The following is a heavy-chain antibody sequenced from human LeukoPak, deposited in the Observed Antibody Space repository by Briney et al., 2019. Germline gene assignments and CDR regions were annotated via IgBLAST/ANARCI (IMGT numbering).Heavy chain of an antibody. J-gene: IGHJ6*02. V-gene: IGHV4-4*07. D-gene: IGHD6-13*01. CDR3: ARDSSSWYRAYHYYYGMDV. Sequence: SETLSLTCTVSGGSISSYYWSWIRQPAGKGLEWIGRIYTSGSTNYNPSLKSRVTMSVDTSKSQFSLKLSSVTAADTAVYYCARDSSSWYRAYHYYYGMDVWGQGTTVTVSS. CDR1: GGSISSYY. CDR2: IYTSGST.